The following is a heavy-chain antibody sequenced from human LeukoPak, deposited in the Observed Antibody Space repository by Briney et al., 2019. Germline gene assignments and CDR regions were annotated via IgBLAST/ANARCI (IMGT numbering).Heavy chain of an antibody. CDR2: ISSSSSYI. D-gene: IGHD2-21*02. V-gene: IGHV3-21*04. Sequence: PGGSLRLSCAASGFTFSSYSMNWVRQAPGKGLEWVSSISSSSSYIYYADSVKGRFTISRDNAKNSLYLQMNSLRAEDTAVYYCARECGGDCYSRASDYWGQGTLVTVSS. J-gene: IGHJ4*02. CDR1: GFTFSSYS. CDR3: ARECGGDCYSRASDY.